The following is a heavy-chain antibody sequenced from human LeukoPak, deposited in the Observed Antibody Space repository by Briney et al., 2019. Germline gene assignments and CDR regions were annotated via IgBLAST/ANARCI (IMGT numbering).Heavy chain of an antibody. CDR1: GYTFTGYY. Sequence: ASVKVSCKASGYTFTGYYMHWVRQAPGQGLEWVGWINPNSGGTNYAQKFQGWVTMTRDTSISTAYMELSRLRSDDTAVYYCARGPEVVAATPFYWFDPWGQGTLVTVSS. CDR2: INPNSGGT. J-gene: IGHJ5*02. CDR3: ARGPEVVAATPFYWFDP. V-gene: IGHV1-2*04. D-gene: IGHD2-15*01.